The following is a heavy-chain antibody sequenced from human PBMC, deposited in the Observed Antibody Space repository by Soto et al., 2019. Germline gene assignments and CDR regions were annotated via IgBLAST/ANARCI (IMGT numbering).Heavy chain of an antibody. CDR1: GFTFRNYG. CDR3: ARDQLYYNDISGRPLNAFDV. J-gene: IGHJ3*01. Sequence: PGGSLRLSCAASGFTFRNYGMNWVRQAPGKRLEWVSYIGIGSSTTYYADSVKGRFTISRDNAKNSLYLQMNSLRAEDTAVYYCARDQLYYNDISGRPLNAFDVWGQGTMVTVSS. V-gene: IGHV3-48*01. D-gene: IGHD3-22*01. CDR2: IGIGSSTT.